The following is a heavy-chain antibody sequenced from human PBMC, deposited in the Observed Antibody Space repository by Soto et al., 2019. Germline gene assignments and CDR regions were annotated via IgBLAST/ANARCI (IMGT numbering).Heavy chain of an antibody. Sequence: PGGSLRLSCAASGFSFSSFAMSWVRQAPGKGLEWVSAVIYSGGTTYYVDSVKGRFTISRDNSRNTLYLQMESLRAEDTAVYYCAKAIAAAGPYYFDYWGQGTLVTVSS. CDR2: VIYSGGTT. D-gene: IGHD6-13*01. CDR3: AKAIAAAGPYYFDY. V-gene: IGHV3-23*01. CDR1: GFSFSSFA. J-gene: IGHJ4*02.